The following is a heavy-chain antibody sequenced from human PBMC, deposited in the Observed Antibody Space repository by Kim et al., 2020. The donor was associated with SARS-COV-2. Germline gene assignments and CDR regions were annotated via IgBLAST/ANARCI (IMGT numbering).Heavy chain of an antibody. Sequence: SETLSLTCAVYGGSFSGYYWSWIRQPPGKGLEWIGEINHSGSTNYNPSLKSRVTISVDTSKNQFSLKLSSVTAGDTAVYYCATSYYDFWSGYRNWFDPWGQGTLVTVSS. CDR3: ATSYYDFWSGYRNWFDP. V-gene: IGHV4-34*01. D-gene: IGHD3-3*01. CDR1: GGSFSGYY. CDR2: INHSGST. J-gene: IGHJ5*02.